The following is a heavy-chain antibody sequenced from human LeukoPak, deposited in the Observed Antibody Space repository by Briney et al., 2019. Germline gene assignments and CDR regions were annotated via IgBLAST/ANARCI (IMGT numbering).Heavy chain of an antibody. Sequence: GGSLRLSCAASGFTFSDYAMTWVRQAPGKGLEWVATISGSGVMTYYADSVKGRFTVSGDHSKNTLYLQMSSLTAADTAVYYCAKDRSIGTYYTFDHWGQGALVIVSS. J-gene: IGHJ4*02. D-gene: IGHD1-26*01. CDR2: ISGSGVMT. CDR3: AKDRSIGTYYTFDH. CDR1: GFTFSDYA. V-gene: IGHV3-23*01.